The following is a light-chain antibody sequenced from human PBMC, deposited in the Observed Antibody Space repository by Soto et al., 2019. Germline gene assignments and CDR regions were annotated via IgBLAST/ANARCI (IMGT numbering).Light chain of an antibody. CDR2: DVS. V-gene: IGLV2-14*01. J-gene: IGLJ1*01. Sequence: QSALAQPASVSGSPGQSITISCTGTSSDVGGYNYVSWYQQHPGKAPQVMIYDVSNRPSGVSYRFSASKSGNTASLTISWLQAEDEADYFCSSYTSSGTYVFGTGTKVTVL. CDR1: SSDVGGYNY. CDR3: SSYTSSGTYV.